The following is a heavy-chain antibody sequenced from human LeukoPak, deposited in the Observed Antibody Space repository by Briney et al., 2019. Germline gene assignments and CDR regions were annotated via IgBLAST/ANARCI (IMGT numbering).Heavy chain of an antibody. CDR3: TRDRGAYNLYDY. CDR2: IRSKAYGETA. V-gene: IGHV3-49*03. CDR1: EFTFGDYA. J-gene: IGHJ4*02. D-gene: IGHD1-1*01. Sequence: GGSLRLSCTASEFTFGDYAMSWIRQAPGKGLEWVGFIRSKAYGETADYAASVKGRFTISRDDSKAIAYLQMNSLKTEDTAVYHCTRDRGAYNLYDYWGQGTLVTVSS.